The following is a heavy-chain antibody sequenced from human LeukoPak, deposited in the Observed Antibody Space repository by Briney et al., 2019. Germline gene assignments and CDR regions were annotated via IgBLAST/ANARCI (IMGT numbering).Heavy chain of an antibody. CDR3: ARLFWSDSHSFDY. CDR2: IHYSGST. V-gene: IGHV4-59*01. CDR1: GGSTSSYY. J-gene: IGHJ4*02. Sequence: SETLSLTCIVSGGSTSSYYWSWIRQPPGKGLEWIGYIHYSGSTNYSPSLKSRVTISLDTSKNQFSLKLSSVTAADTAVYYCARLFWSDSHSFDYWGQGTLVTVSS. D-gene: IGHD3-3*01.